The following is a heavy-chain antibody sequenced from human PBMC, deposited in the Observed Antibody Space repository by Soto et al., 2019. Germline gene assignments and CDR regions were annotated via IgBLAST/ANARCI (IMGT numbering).Heavy chain of an antibody. CDR3: ADVGRSFVRSFPF. CDR2: ISGSGDNT. CDR1: GFTFSNYV. D-gene: IGHD2-15*01. J-gene: IGHJ4*02. V-gene: IGHV3-23*01. Sequence: EVQLLESGGGLVQPGGSLRLSCAASGFTFSNYVMTWVRQAPGKGLEWVSSISGSGDNTDYEDSVKGRFTISRDNSKNALYLQMTSLRAEGTAVYYWADVGRSFVRSFPFCGQGTL.